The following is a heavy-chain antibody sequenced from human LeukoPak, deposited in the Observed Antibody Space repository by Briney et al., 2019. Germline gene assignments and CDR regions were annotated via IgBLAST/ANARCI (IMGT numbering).Heavy chain of an antibody. Sequence: GGSLRLSCAASGFTFSNAWMSWVRQAPGKGLEWVGRIKSKTDGGTTDYAAPVKGRFTISRDDSKNTLYLQMNSLKTEDTAVYYCTTELVPNSEAGIDYWGQGTLVTVSS. D-gene: IGHD6-19*01. CDR1: GFTFSNAW. CDR2: IKSKTDGGTT. J-gene: IGHJ4*02. V-gene: IGHV3-15*01. CDR3: TTELVPNSEAGIDY.